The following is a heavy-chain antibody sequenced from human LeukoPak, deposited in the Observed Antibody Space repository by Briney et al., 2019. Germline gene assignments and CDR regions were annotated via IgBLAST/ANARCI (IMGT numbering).Heavy chain of an antibody. CDR3: TRAVAGHPD. Sequence: PSETLSLTCGVSGVPLSNYYWSWVRQSPRQGLEWIGEINHSGYTNYNPSLKSRVTMSIDTSKNQFSLKLTSVTAADAGVYYCTRAVAGHPDWGQGTLVTVSS. CDR1: GVPLSNYY. CDR2: INHSGYT. J-gene: IGHJ4*02. D-gene: IGHD6-19*01. V-gene: IGHV4-34*01.